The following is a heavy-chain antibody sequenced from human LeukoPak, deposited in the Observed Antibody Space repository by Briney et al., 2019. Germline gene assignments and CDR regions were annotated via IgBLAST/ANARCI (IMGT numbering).Heavy chain of an antibody. J-gene: IGHJ5*02. D-gene: IGHD3-10*01. CDR2: INPSGGST. CDR1: GYTFTSYY. CDR3: ARDAMVRGVSLRGGPRNWFDP. V-gene: IGHV1-46*01. Sequence: GASVKVSCKASGYTFTSYYMHWVRQAPGQGLEWMGIINPSGGSTSYAQKFQGRVTMTRDTSTSTVYMELSSLRSEDTAVYYCARDAMVRGVSLRGGPRNWFDPWGQGTLVTVSS.